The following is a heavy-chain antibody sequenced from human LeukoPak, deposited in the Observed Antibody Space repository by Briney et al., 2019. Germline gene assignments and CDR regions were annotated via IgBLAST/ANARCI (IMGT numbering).Heavy chain of an antibody. V-gene: IGHV3-7*01. CDR3: ARDVWGRLDY. D-gene: IGHD2-8*01. CDR2: IKSDGSET. CDR1: GFTFSNYW. J-gene: IGHJ4*02. Sequence: PGGSLTLSCAASGFTFSNYWMGWVRQAPGKGLEYVANIKSDGSETYYVDSVKGRFTISRDNARNSLYLQVNSLRAEDTAVYYCARDVWGRLDYWGQGTLVPVSS.